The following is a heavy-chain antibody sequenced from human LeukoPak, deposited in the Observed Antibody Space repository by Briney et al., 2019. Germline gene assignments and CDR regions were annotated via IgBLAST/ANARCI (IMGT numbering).Heavy chain of an antibody. D-gene: IGHD3-22*01. J-gene: IGHJ4*02. CDR3: ARFYDSSGYLDY. CDR2: IYSGGTT. CDR1: GFIISSKY. V-gene: IGHV3-66*02. Sequence: GGSLRLSCAASGFIISSKYMSWVRQAPGKGLEWVSVIYSGGTTYYADSVKGRFTISRDNSKNTLFLKMNSLRAEDTAIYYCARFYDSSGYLDYWGQGTLVTVSS.